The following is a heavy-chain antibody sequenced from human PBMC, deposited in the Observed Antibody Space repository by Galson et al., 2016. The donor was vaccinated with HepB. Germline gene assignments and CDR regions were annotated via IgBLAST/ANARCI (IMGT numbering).Heavy chain of an antibody. D-gene: IGHD3-3*01. J-gene: IGHJ4*02. CDR2: IYYSGST. Sequence: SETLSLTCTVSGGSISSYYWTWIRQPPGKGLEWIGYIYYSGSTNYNPSLKSRVTISVDTSKNQFSLKLRSLTAADTAVYYCARSQVRFLDWLSPLAMDVWGQGTLVTVSS. CDR1: GGSISSYY. V-gene: IGHV4-59*01. CDR3: ARSQVRFLDWLSPLAMDV.